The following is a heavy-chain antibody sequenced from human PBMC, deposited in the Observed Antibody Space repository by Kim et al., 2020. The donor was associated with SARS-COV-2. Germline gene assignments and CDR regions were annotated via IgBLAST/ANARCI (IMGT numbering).Heavy chain of an antibody. CDR2: ISYDGSNK. V-gene: IGHV3-33*05. D-gene: IGHD3-9*01. CDR1: GFTFSSYG. CDR3: ARDHPPLRYPSYYYYGMDV. J-gene: IGHJ6*02. Sequence: GGSLRLSCAASGFTFSSYGMHWVRQAPGKGLEWVAVISYDGSNKYYADSVKGRFTISRDNSKNTLYLQMNSLRAEDTAVYYCARDHPPLRYPSYYYYGMDVWGQGTTVTVSS.